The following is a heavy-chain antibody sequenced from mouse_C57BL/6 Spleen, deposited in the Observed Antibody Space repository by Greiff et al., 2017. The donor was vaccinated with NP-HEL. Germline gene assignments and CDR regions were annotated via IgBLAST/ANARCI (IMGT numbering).Heavy chain of an antibody. CDR1: GFTFSDYY. J-gene: IGHJ2*01. CDR2: INYDGSST. V-gene: IGHV5-16*01. Sequence: EVMLVESEGGLVQPGSSMKLSCTASGFTFSDYYMAWVRQVPEKGLEWVANINYDGSSTYYLDSLKSRFIISRDNAKNILYLQMSSLKSEDTATYYCARVGDYLDYWGQGTTLTVSS. CDR3: ARVGDYLDY.